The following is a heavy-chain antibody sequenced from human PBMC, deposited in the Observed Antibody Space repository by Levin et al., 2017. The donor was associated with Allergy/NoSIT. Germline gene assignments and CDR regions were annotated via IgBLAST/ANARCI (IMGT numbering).Heavy chain of an antibody. V-gene: IGHV4-61*02. CDR2: IYVTGST. CDR1: GDSISRGFYY. Sequence: SETLSLTCSVSGDSISRGFYYGSWIRQPAGEGPEWIGRIYVTGSTTYSPSLKSRVTISLDRSKDQVSLKINSVTAAYPAVYYCARDLGGYSGYNPYCYMDVCGKGTTVTVSS. CDR3: ARDLGGYSGYNPYCYMDV. J-gene: IGHJ6*03. D-gene: IGHD5-12*01.